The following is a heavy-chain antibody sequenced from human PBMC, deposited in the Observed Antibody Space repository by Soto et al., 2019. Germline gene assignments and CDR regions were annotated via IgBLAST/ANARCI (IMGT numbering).Heavy chain of an antibody. CDR2: IYCRCST. D-gene: IGHD6-19*01. CDR3: ARATGLIEVPYYSLYYDMDV. CDR1: VGSLILGCYY. Sequence: PLETLSIHCPLSVGSLILGCYYWSSIRPRPGKGPESIPYIYCRCSTYKNQSLKSRVTISVDTFKNQFSLQLSSVSAEDNAVYYCARATGLIEVPYYSLYYDMDVWLQGTKVTVSS. J-gene: IGHJ6*01. V-gene: IGHV4-31*03.